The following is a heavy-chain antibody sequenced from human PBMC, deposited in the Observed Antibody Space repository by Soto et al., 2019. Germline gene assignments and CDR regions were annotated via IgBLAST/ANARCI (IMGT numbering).Heavy chain of an antibody. V-gene: IGHV4-4*07. CDR2: IHSSGST. J-gene: IGHJ5*02. D-gene: IGHD6-13*01. CDR1: GASMNSYH. Sequence: SETLSLTCTVSGASMNSYHWSWIRRPAGKGLEWIGHIHSSGSTNYNPSLKSRVTMSVDTSKNQFSLRLMSLTAADTAVYYCARDQGVAAAGITWFDPWGQGSLVTVSS. CDR3: ARDQGVAAAGITWFDP.